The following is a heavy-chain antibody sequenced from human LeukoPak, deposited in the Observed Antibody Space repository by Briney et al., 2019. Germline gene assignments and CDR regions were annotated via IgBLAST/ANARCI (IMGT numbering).Heavy chain of an antibody. Sequence: KPGGSLRLSCAASGFTFSSYSMNWVRQAPGKGLEWVSSISSSSSYIYYADSVKGRFTISRDNAKNSLYLQMNSLRAKDTAVYYCAKDRPIGYCSSTSCYELDYWGQGTLVTVSS. CDR1: GFTFSSYS. CDR2: ISSSSSYI. D-gene: IGHD2-2*01. CDR3: AKDRPIGYCSSTSCYELDY. J-gene: IGHJ4*02. V-gene: IGHV3-21*01.